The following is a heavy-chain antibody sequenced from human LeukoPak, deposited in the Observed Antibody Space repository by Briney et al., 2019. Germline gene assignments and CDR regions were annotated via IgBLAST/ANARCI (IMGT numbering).Heavy chain of an antibody. D-gene: IGHD6-6*01. CDR2: IGHTGGSI. CDR3: AKPIRHSSSSSEFDY. J-gene: IGHJ4*02. Sequence: GGSLRLSCAASGFSFSYYAMSWVRQAPGKGLEWVSIIGHTGGSIYYADSVKGRFTISRDNSKNTLYLQMNSLRAEDTAVYYCAKPIRHSSSSSEFDYWGQGTLVTVSS. V-gene: IGHV3-23*01. CDR1: GFSFSYYA.